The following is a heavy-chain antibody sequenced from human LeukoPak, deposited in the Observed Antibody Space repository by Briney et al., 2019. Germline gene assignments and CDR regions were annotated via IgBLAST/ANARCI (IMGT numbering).Heavy chain of an antibody. Sequence: NPGGSLRLSCAASGFTFSDYYMNWVRQAPGKGLEWVSYISSSGSTRYYADSVKGRFTISRDNAKNSLYLQMNSLRAEDTAVYYCESGGYYDSSGYNDAFDIWGQGTMVTVSS. V-gene: IGHV3-11*01. J-gene: IGHJ3*02. CDR3: ESGGYYDSSGYNDAFDI. CDR1: GFTFSDYY. D-gene: IGHD3-22*01. CDR2: ISSSGSTR.